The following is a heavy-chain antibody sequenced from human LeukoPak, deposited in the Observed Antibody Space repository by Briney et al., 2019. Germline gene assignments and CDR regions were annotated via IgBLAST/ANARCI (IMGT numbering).Heavy chain of an antibody. CDR1: GYTFTTYG. D-gene: IGHD3-10*01. V-gene: IGHV1-18*01. Sequence: ASVKVSCKASGYTFTTYGISWVRQAPGQGLEWMGWISPYNGNTNYAQKLQGRVTMTTDTSTSTAYMELRSLRSDDTAVYYCAXXSGDTMVRGVIKXKWFDPWGQGTLVTVSS. CDR2: ISPYNGNT. J-gene: IGHJ5*02. CDR3: AXXSGDTMVRGVIKXKWFDP.